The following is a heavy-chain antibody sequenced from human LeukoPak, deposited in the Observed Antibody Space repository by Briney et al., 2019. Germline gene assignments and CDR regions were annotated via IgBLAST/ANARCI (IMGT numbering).Heavy chain of an antibody. CDR3: ARGSVDSGWHFDY. CDR2: ISSSSSYI. D-gene: IGHD6-19*01. J-gene: IGHJ4*02. V-gene: IGHV3-21*01. CDR1: GFTVSRNY. Sequence: GGSLRLSCAASGFTVSRNYMTWVRQAPGKGLEWVSSISSSSSYIYYADSVKGRFTISRDNAKNSLYLQMNSLRAEDTAVYYCARGSVDSGWHFDYWGQGTLVTVSS.